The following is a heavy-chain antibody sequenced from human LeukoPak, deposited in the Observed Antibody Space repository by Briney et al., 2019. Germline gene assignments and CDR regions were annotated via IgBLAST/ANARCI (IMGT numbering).Heavy chain of an antibody. CDR2: IYYSGNT. J-gene: IGHJ3*02. V-gene: IGHV4-39*01. CDR3: ATQAVAGTFDI. Sequence: SETLSLTCTVSGGSTRSSTYYWGWIRQPPGKGLEWIGSIYYSGNTYYNPSLKSRLTISVDTSKNQFSLRLSSVTAADTAVYYCATQAVAGTFDIWGQGTMVTVSS. D-gene: IGHD6-19*01. CDR1: GGSTRSSTYY.